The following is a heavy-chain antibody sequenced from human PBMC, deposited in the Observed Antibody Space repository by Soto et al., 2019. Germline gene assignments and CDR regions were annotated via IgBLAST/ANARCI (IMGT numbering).Heavy chain of an antibody. D-gene: IGHD2-2*01. Sequence: QVQLQESGPGLVKPSQTLSLTCTVSGGSISSGGYYWSWIRQHPGKGLEWIGYIYYSGSTYYNPSLKSRVTISVDTSKNQFSLKLSSVTAADTAVYYCARDRYCSSTSCYAAYYYGMDVWGQGTTVTVSS. CDR2: IYYSGST. CDR3: ARDRYCSSTSCYAAYYYGMDV. V-gene: IGHV4-31*03. J-gene: IGHJ6*02. CDR1: GGSISSGGYY.